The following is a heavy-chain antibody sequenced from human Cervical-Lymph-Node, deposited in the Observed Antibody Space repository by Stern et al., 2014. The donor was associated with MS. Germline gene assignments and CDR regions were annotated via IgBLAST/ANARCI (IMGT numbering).Heavy chain of an antibody. D-gene: IGHD6-6*01. CDR1: GYIFTDYY. V-gene: IGHV1-2*02. CDR3: TRALRIADRPSPGGHWFDP. J-gene: IGHJ5*02. CDR2: INPKSGGT. Sequence: VQLVQSGAEVEKPGASVKVSCKASGYIFTDYYLHWVRQAPGQGLEWMGRINPKSGGTSYAQSFQGRVTLTRDTSITTAYMDLSRLTSDDTAVYYCTRALRIADRPSPGGHWFDPWGQGTLVILSS.